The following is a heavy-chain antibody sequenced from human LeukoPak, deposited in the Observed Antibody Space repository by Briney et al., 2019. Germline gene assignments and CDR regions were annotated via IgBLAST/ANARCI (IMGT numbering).Heavy chain of an antibody. CDR1: GFTFSSYS. V-gene: IGHV3-21*01. CDR2: ISSSSYI. D-gene: IGHD6-13*01. CDR3: ARLGSSWQLDY. J-gene: IGHJ4*02. Sequence: GGSLRLSCAASGFTFSSYSMNWVRQAPGKGLEWVSSISSSSYIYYADSVKGRFTIPRDNAKNSLYLQMNSLRAEDTAVYYCARLGSSWQLDYWGQGTLVTVSS.